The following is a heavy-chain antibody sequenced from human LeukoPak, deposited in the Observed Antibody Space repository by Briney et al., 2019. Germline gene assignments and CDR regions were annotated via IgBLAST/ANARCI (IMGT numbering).Heavy chain of an antibody. D-gene: IGHD6-13*01. CDR1: GYTFTSYG. CDR2: IIPMFGTA. V-gene: IGHV1-69*13. Sequence: ASVKVSCKASGYTFTSYGISWVRQAPGQGLEWMGGIIPMFGTANYAQNFQGRVTITADESTSTAYMELSSLRSEDTAVYYCARGDGGEQQLVLGYWGQGILVTVSS. J-gene: IGHJ4*02. CDR3: ARGDGGEQQLVLGY.